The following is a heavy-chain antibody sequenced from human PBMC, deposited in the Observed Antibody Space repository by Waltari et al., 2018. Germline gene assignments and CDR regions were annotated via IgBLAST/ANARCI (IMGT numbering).Heavy chain of an antibody. D-gene: IGHD3-3*01. Sequence: QLQLQESGPGLVKPSETLSLICTVPGGSISSSSYSWGWNRQPPGKGREWIGSINYTESTSYNPSLKSRVTISVDTSKNQFSLKLSSVTAADTAVYYCASERSGYYMTSFYYDMDVWGKGTTVTVSS. CDR3: ASERSGYYMTSFYYDMDV. CDR1: GGSISSSSYS. J-gene: IGHJ6*03. CDR2: INYTEST. V-gene: IGHV4-39*01.